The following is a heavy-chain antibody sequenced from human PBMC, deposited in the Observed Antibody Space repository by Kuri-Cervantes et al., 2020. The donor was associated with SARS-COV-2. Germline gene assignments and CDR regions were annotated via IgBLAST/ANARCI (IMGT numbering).Heavy chain of an antibody. CDR3: ARDTWCSGGSCYPFDY. D-gene: IGHD2-15*01. V-gene: IGHV4-4*07. CDR2: IYTSGST. J-gene: IGHJ4*02. CDR1: GGSISSYY. Sequence: SETLSLTCTVSGGSISSYYWSWIRQPAGKGLEWIGRIYTSGSTNYNPSLKSRVTMSVDTSKNQFSLELSSVTAADTAVYYCARDTWCSGGSCYPFDYWGQGTLVTVSS.